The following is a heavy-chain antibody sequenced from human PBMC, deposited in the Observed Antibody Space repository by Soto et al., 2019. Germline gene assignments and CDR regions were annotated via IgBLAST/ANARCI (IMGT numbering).Heavy chain of an antibody. Sequence: SETLSLTCTVSGGSISSSSYYWGWIRQPPGKGLEWIGSIYYSGSTYYNPSLKSRVTISVDTSKNQFSLKLSSVTAADTAVYYCARRRIAARAFDYWGQGTLVTVSS. D-gene: IGHD6-6*01. V-gene: IGHV4-39*01. CDR3: ARRRIAARAFDY. J-gene: IGHJ4*02. CDR1: GGSISSSSYY. CDR2: IYYSGST.